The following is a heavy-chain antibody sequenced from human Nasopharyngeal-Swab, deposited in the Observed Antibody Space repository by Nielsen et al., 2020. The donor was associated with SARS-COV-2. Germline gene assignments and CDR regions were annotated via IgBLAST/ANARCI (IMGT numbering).Heavy chain of an antibody. J-gene: IGHJ4*02. D-gene: IGHD5-18*01. CDR1: GGTFSSCA. CDR3: ARDVSGYSRTFDC. V-gene: IGHV1-69*13. Sequence: SVKVSCKASGGTFSSCAISWVRQAPGQGLEWMGGIIPIFGTANYAQKFQGRVTITADESTSTAYMELSSLRSEDTAVYYCARDVSGYSRTFDCWGQGTPVTVSS. CDR2: IIPIFGTA.